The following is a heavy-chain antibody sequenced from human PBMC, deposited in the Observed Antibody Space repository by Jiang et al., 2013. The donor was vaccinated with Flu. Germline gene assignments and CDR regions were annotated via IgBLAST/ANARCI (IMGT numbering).Heavy chain of an antibody. D-gene: IGHD1-1*01. V-gene: IGHV3-9*01. CDR2: ISWNSGTI. CDR3: AKDKVRAWNDVEASHAFDI. Sequence: VQLVESGGGLVQPGRSLRLSCAASGFTFDDYTMHWVRQAPGKGLEWVSRISWNSGTIGYADSVRGRFTISRDNAKNSLYLQMNSLRTEDTALYYCAKDKVRAWNDVEASHAFDI. J-gene: IGHJ3*02. CDR1: GFTFDDYT.